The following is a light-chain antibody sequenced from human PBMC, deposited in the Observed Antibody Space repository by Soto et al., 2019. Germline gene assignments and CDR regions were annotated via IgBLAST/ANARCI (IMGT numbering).Light chain of an antibody. Sequence: QSALTQPASVSGSPGQSITISCTGTSSDIGSYNLVSWYQHHPGKAPKVMIYEGSKRPSGVSNRFSGSKSGNTASLTVSGLQAEDEADYYCSSYTGGNPSYVFGTGTKLTVL. CDR1: SSDIGSYNL. CDR2: EGS. CDR3: SSYTGGNPSYV. J-gene: IGLJ1*01. V-gene: IGLV2-14*02.